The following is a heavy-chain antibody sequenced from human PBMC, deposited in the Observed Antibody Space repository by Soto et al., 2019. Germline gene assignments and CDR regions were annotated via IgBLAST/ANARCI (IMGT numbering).Heavy chain of an antibody. CDR2: ISYDGSNN. J-gene: IGHJ6*02. Sequence: LRLSCAASGFTFSSYGMHWVRQAPGKGLEWVAVISYDGSNNYYADSVKGRFTISRDNSKNTLYLQMNSLRAEDTAVYYCAKESVGATYYYYYGMDVWGQGTTVTVSS. D-gene: IGHD1-26*01. CDR1: GFTFSSYG. CDR3: AKESVGATYYYYYGMDV. V-gene: IGHV3-30*18.